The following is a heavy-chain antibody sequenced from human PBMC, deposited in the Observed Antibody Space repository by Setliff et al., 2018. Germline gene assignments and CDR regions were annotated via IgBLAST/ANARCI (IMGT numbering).Heavy chain of an antibody. CDR1: GGSISSSSYY. CDR3: ARDVRVASSSWFKSAFDI. D-gene: IGHD6-13*01. V-gene: IGHV4-39*07. J-gene: IGHJ3*02. CDR2: IYYSGST. Sequence: SETLSLTCTVSGGSISSSSYYWGWIHQPPGKGLEWIGSIYYSGSTYYNPSLKSRVTISVDTSKNQFSLKLSSVTAADTAVYYCARDVRVASSSWFKSAFDIWGQGTMVTVSS.